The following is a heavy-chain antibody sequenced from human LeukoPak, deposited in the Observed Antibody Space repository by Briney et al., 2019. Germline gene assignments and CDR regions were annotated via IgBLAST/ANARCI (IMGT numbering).Heavy chain of an antibody. CDR1: GFTVSSNY. Sequence: RLSCAASGFTVSSNYMRWVRPARKKGLELVSVIYRGGRTYYADSVKGRFTITRDNSKNTLYHQMNSLRAEDTAVYYCARDQVVGAPGAFDIWGQGTMVSVSS. V-gene: IGHV3-53*01. CDR2: IYRGGRT. CDR3: ARDQVVGAPGAFDI. D-gene: IGHD1-26*01. J-gene: IGHJ3*02.